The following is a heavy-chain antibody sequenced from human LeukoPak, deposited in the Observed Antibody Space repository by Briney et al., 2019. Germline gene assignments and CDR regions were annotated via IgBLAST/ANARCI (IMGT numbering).Heavy chain of an antibody. V-gene: IGHV7-4-1*02. Sequence: GASVKASCEASGYIFTNYAINWMRQAPGQGLEWMGWITTSTGNPTYAQGFTGRFVFSSDTSVSTAYLQISSLRAEDTAVYYCARDPYAPPSSDLQRFDSWGQGTLVTVSS. D-gene: IGHD6-19*01. J-gene: IGHJ5*01. CDR1: GYIFTNYA. CDR3: ARDPYAPPSSDLQRFDS. CDR2: ITTSTGNP.